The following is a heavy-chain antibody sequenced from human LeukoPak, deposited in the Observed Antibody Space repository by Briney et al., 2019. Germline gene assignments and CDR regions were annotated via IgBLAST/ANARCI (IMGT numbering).Heavy chain of an antibody. CDR1: GFTFSSYA. V-gene: IGHV3-21*01. Sequence: GGSLRLSCAASGFTFSSYAMSWVRQAPGKGLEWVSSISSSSSYIYYADSVKGRFTISRDNAKNSLYLQMNSLRAEDTAVYYCARPTGYYYDSSGLSDAFDIWGQGTMVTVSS. D-gene: IGHD3-22*01. J-gene: IGHJ3*02. CDR3: ARPTGYYYDSSGLSDAFDI. CDR2: ISSSSSYI.